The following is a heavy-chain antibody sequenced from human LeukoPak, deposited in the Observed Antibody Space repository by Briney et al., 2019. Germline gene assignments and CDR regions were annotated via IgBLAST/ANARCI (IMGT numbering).Heavy chain of an antibody. CDR3: ARVGLYDFWSGYYTGCYYYYYMDV. J-gene: IGHJ6*03. D-gene: IGHD3-3*01. CDR1: GGSISSYY. Sequence: SETLSLTCTVSGGSISSYYWSWIRQPPGKGLEWIGYIYYSGSTNYNPSLKSRVTISVDTSKNQFSLKLSSVTAADTAVYYCARVGLYDFWSGYYTGCYYYYYMDVWGKGTTVTVSS. V-gene: IGHV4-59*13. CDR2: IYYSGST.